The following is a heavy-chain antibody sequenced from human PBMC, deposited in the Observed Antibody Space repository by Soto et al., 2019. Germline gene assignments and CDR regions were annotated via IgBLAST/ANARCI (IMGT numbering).Heavy chain of an antibody. V-gene: IGHV3-7*01. CDR2: IKQDGSEK. CDR3: ARDLVPAAVYYYYGMDV. J-gene: IGHJ6*02. Sequence: GGSLRLSCAASGFTFSSYWMSWVRQAPGKGLEWVANIKQDGSEKYYVDSVKGRFTISRDNAKNSLYLQMNSLRAEDTAVYYCARDLVPAAVYYYYGMDVWGQGTTVTVSS. CDR1: GFTFSSYW. D-gene: IGHD2-2*01.